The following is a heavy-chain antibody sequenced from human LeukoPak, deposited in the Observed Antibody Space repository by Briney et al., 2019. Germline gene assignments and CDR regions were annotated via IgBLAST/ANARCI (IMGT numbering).Heavy chain of an antibody. CDR3: AKAVEKWELLYYFDY. D-gene: IGHD1-26*01. CDR2: ISGSGGST. J-gene: IGHJ4*02. CDR1: GFTFSSYT. Sequence: GGSLRLSCAASGFTFSSYTMHWVRQAPGKGLEWVSAISGSGGSTYYADSVKGRFTISRDNSKNTLYLQMNSLRAEDTAVYYCAKAVEKWELLYYFDYWGQGTLVTVSS. V-gene: IGHV3-23*01.